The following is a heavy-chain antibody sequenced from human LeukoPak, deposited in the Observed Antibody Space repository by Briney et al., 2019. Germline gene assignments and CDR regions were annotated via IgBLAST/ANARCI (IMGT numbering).Heavy chain of an antibody. CDR1: GGSISSYY. J-gene: IGHJ4*02. V-gene: IGHV4-59*08. D-gene: IGHD1-26*01. CDR3: ARYSQGGWISDGGLFDY. Sequence: PSETLSLTCTVSGGSISSYYWSWIRQPPGKGLEWIGYIYYSGSTNYNPSLKSRVTIPVDTSKNQFSLKLSSVTAADTAVYYCARYSQGGWISDGGLFDYWGQGTLVTVSS. CDR2: IYYSGST.